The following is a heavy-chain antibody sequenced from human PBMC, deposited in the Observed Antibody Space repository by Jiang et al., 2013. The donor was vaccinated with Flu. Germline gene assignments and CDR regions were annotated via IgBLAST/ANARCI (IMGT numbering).Heavy chain of an antibody. Sequence: LLKPSETLSLTCTVSGGSISSSDYYWGWIRQPPGKGLEWIGSINYSGSTYHNPSLKSRVTLSIDTPNKQFSLKLNSVTATDTAVYFCARLFLYHSYAMDVWGQGTTVTVSS. CDR3: ARLFLYHSYAMDV. V-gene: IGHV4-39*01. D-gene: IGHD1-14*01. CDR1: GGSISSSDYY. CDR2: INYSGST. J-gene: IGHJ6*02.